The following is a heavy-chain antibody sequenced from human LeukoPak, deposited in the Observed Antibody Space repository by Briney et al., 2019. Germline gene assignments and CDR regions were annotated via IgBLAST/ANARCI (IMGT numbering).Heavy chain of an antibody. J-gene: IGHJ6*04. Sequence: GGSLRLSCAVSGFTFSNTWMSWVRQAPGKGLEWVSAISGSGGSTYYADSVKGRFTISRDNSKNTLYLQMNSLRAEDTAVYYCAKGRTYYDFSLDVWGKGTTVTVSS. CDR2: ISGSGGST. CDR3: AKGRTYYDFSLDV. D-gene: IGHD3-3*01. V-gene: IGHV3-23*01. CDR1: GFTFSNTW.